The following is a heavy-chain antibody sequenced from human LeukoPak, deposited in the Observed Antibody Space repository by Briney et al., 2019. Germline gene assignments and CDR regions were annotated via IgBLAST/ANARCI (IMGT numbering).Heavy chain of an antibody. J-gene: IGHJ4*02. D-gene: IGHD3-3*01. Sequence: PSETLSLTCAVYGGSFSGYYWSWIRQPPGKGLEWIGEINHSGSTNYNPPLKSRVTISVDTSKNQFSLKLSSVTAADTAVYYCARGPALFGVVIIWGQGTLVTVSS. V-gene: IGHV4-34*01. CDR1: GGSFSGYY. CDR2: INHSGST. CDR3: ARGPALFGVVII.